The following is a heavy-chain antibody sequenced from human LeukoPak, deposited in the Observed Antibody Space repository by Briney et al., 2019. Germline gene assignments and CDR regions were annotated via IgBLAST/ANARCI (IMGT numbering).Heavy chain of an antibody. D-gene: IGHD2-15*01. Sequence: GGSLRLSCAASGFSFSTHAMHWVRQAPGKGLEYVSGISSNGGNKHYADSVKGRFTISRDNSKNMVYLQTGSLRPEDMAVYYCARGFCNVDSCFEGTFGYWGQGTLVTVSS. CDR1: GFSFSTHA. J-gene: IGHJ4*02. V-gene: IGHV3-64*02. CDR2: ISSNGGNK. CDR3: ARGFCNVDSCFEGTFGY.